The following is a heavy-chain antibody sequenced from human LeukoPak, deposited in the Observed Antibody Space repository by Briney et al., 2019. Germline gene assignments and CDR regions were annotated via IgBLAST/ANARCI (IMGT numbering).Heavy chain of an antibody. CDR1: GYTFTSYY. V-gene: IGHV1-46*01. D-gene: IGHD2-2*02. CDR2: TNPSGGST. CDR3: ARVAAEVVGVPGAIGFGWLRRDYYYMDV. Sequence: ASVKVSCKASGYTFTSYYMHWVRQAPGEGLEWMGITNPSGGSTSYAQKFQGRVTMTRDMSTSTVYMELSSLRSEDTAVYYCARVAAEVVGVPGAIGFGWLRRDYYYMDVWGKGTTVTVSS. J-gene: IGHJ6*03.